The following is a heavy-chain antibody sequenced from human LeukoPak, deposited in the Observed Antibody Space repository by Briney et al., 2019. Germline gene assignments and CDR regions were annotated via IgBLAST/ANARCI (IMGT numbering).Heavy chain of an antibody. V-gene: IGHV4-4*02. CDR3: ARQSGYIETYYYYYMDV. CDR1: GGSINSNNW. J-gene: IGHJ6*03. CDR2: IYHSGST. D-gene: IGHD5-12*01. Sequence: SETLSLTCAVSGGSINSNNWWSWVRQPPGKGLEWIGEIYHSGSTNYNPSLKSRVTISVDKSKNQFSLKLSSVTAADTAVYYCARQSGYIETYYYYYMDVWGKGTTVTVSS.